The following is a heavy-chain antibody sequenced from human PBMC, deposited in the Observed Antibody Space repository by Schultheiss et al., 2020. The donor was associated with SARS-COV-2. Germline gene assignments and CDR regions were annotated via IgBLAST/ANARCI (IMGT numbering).Heavy chain of an antibody. CDR2: IIPIFGTA. CDR3: ARYLTGGYGGDY. Sequence: SVKVSCKASGGTFSSYAISWVRQAPGQGLEWMGGIIPIFGTANYAQKFQGRVTITADKSTSTAYMELSSLRSEDTAVYYCARYLTGGYGGDYWGQGTLVTVSS. V-gene: IGHV1-69*06. CDR1: GGTFSSYA. D-gene: IGHD4-23*01. J-gene: IGHJ4*02.